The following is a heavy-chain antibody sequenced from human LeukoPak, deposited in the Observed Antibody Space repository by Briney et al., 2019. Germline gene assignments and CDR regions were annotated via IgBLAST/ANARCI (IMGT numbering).Heavy chain of an antibody. D-gene: IGHD6-19*01. CDR2: ISGNGVST. CDR3: AKNRYSGWPESYFDY. CDR1: GFTFSSYA. V-gene: IGHV3-23*01. Sequence: GGSLRLSCAASGFTFSSYAMSWVRQAPGKGLEWVSTISGNGVSTYDADSVKGRFTISRDNSKNTLYLQMNSLRAEDTAVYYCAKNRYSGWPESYFDYWGQGTLVTVSS. J-gene: IGHJ4*02.